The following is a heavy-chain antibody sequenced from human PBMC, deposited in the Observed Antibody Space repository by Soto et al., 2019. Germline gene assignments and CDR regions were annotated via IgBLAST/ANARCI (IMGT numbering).Heavy chain of an antibody. D-gene: IGHD5-18*01. CDR3: ARAIRGFSYVVDY. CDR2: ISGSGATK. J-gene: IGHJ4*02. Sequence: VGSLRLSCAASGFTFSSHSINWVRQAPGKGLEWVSYISGSGATKYYADSVKGRFTISRDNARNSLYLQMSSLSDEDTAVYYCARAIRGFSYVVDYWGQGTLVTVSS. V-gene: IGHV3-48*02. CDR1: GFTFSSHS.